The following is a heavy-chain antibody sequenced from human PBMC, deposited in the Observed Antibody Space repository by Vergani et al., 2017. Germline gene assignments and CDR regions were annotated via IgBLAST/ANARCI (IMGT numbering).Heavy chain of an antibody. CDR1: GGSISSYY. D-gene: IGHD3-10*01. Sequence: QVQLQESSPGLVKPSETLSLTCTVSGGSISSYYWSWIRQPPGKGLEWIGYIYYSGSTNYNPSLKSRVTISVDTSKNQFSLKLSSVTAADTAVYYCATAMANFSYYYMDVWGKGTTVTVSS. CDR2: IYYSGST. V-gene: IGHV4-59*01. CDR3: ATAMANFSYYYMDV. J-gene: IGHJ6*03.